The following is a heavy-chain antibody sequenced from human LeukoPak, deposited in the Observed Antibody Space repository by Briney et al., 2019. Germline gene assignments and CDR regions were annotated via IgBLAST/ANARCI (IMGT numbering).Heavy chain of an antibody. CDR3: AREGRGSSWSRFDY. CDR2: IYYSGST. V-gene: IGHV4-30-4*01. CDR1: GGSISSYY. J-gene: IGHJ4*02. D-gene: IGHD6-13*01. Sequence: SETLSLTCTVSGGSISSYYWGWVRQPPGKGREWVGYIYYSGSTYYNPSLKSRVTISVDTSKNQFSLKLSSVTAADTAVYYCAREGRGSSWSRFDYWGQGTLVTVSS.